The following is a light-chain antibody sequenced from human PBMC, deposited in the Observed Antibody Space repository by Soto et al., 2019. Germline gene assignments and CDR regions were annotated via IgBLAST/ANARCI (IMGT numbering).Light chain of an antibody. J-gene: IGLJ2*01. CDR2: YDS. Sequence: SYELTQPPSVSVAPGKTARITCGGNNIGSKSVHWYQQKPGQAPVLVIYYDSDRPSGIPERLSGSNSGNTATLTISRVEAGEEADYYCQVWDSSSDRDVVFGGGTKLTVL. CDR1: NIGSKS. CDR3: QVWDSSSDRDVV. V-gene: IGLV3-21*04.